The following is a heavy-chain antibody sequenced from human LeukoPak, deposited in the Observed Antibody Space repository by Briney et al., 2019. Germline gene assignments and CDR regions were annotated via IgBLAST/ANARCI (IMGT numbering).Heavy chain of an antibody. CDR2: ISWNSGSI. V-gene: IGHV3-9*01. D-gene: IGHD3-10*01. J-gene: IGHJ5*02. CDR3: AKEGRGRWFGPGGGGNWFDP. CDR1: GFTFDDYA. Sequence: GRSLRLSCAASGFTFDDYAMHWVRQVPGKGLEWVSGISWNSGSIGYADSVKGRFTISRDNAKNSLYLQMNSLRAEDTALYYCAKEGRGRWFGPGGGGNWFDPWGQGTLVTVSS.